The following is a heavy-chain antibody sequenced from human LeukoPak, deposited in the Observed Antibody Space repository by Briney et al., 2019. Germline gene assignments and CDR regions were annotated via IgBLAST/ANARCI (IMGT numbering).Heavy chain of an antibody. V-gene: IGHV3-48*03. J-gene: IGHJ4*01. CDR2: ISSRASTI. CDR1: GFTFDFYD. D-gene: IGHD5-18*01. Sequence: GGSLRLSCSASGFTFDFYDLNWVRQAPGKGMEWLLYISSRASTIFYADSVKGRFYITRDNAKNSLYLQMNSLRAEDTAVYYCARGRGIQLKYYFDRWGHGTLVTVSS. CDR3: ARGRGIQLKYYFDR.